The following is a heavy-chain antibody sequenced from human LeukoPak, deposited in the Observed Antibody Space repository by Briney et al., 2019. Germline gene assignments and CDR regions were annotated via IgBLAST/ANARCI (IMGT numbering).Heavy chain of an antibody. D-gene: IGHD5-18*01. CDR2: IISSNSYI. Sequence: GGSLRLSCAASGFTFSSYSMNWVRQAPGKGLEWGSSIISSNSYIYYADSVKGRFTISRDNAKNSLYLQKNRLRGEDTAVYYCARDIGSGYRHYWGQGTLVTVSS. V-gene: IGHV3-21*01. CDR3: ARDIGSGYRHY. J-gene: IGHJ4*02. CDR1: GFTFSSYS.